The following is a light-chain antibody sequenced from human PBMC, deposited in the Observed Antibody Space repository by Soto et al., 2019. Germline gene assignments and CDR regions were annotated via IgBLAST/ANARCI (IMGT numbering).Light chain of an antibody. J-gene: IGKJ4*01. Sequence: EIVLTQSQATLSLSPGERATLSCRASQTIGNYLAWYQQKPGQAPRLLIYDASNRVTGIPARFNGSGSETDLTLTITSLEPEDFAVYYCQQRSNWRTFGGGTKVEIK. CDR2: DAS. V-gene: IGKV3-11*01. CDR1: QTIGNY. CDR3: QQRSNWRT.